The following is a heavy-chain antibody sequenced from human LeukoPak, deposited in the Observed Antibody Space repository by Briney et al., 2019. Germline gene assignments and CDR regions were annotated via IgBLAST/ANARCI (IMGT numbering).Heavy chain of an antibody. V-gene: IGHV3-30*18. D-gene: IGHD3-16*02. CDR2: ISYDGSNK. CDR3: AKEGYDYVWGSYRYSPYYYYGMDV. Sequence: GGSLRLSCAASGFTFSSYSMNWVRQAPGKGLEWVAVISYDGSNKYYADSVKGRFTISRDNSKNTLYLQMNSLRAEDTAVYYCAKEGYDYVWGSYRYSPYYYYGMDVWGQGTTVTVSS. CDR1: GFTFSSYS. J-gene: IGHJ6*02.